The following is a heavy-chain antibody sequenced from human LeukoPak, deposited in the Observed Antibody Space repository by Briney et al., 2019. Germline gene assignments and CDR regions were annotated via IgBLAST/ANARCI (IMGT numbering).Heavy chain of an antibody. CDR1: EYPFSRSV. D-gene: IGHD6-13*01. CDR3: ARCGPDYASSWADF. J-gene: IGHJ4*02. Sequence: ASVKVSCKASEYPFSRSVIHWVRQAPGQRLEWMGWINAGNGDTEYSQNFQGRVTITRDTSASTAYMELSSLRSEDTAVYYCARCGPDYASSWADFWGQGTLVTVSS. V-gene: IGHV1-3*01. CDR2: INAGNGDT.